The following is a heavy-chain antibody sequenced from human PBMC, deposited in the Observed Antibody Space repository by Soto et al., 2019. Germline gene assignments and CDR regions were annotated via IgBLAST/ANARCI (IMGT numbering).Heavy chain of an antibody. CDR3: ARDRGCSGGSCYSKGMDV. V-gene: IGHV3-21*01. J-gene: IGHJ6*02. D-gene: IGHD2-15*01. CDR2: ISSTPSYI. Sequence: EVQLVESGGGLVKPGGSLRLSCAASGFTFSSYSMNWVRQAPGKGLEWVSYISSTPSYIYYADSVKGRFTISRDNAKNSLYLQMNGLRAEDTDVYYCARDRGCSGGSCYSKGMDVWGQGTTVTVSS. CDR1: GFTFSSYS.